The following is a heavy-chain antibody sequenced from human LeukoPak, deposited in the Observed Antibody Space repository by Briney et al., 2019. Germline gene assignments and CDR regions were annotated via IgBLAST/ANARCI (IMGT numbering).Heavy chain of an antibody. J-gene: IGHJ4*01. CDR1: GNILNTFY. V-gene: IGHV1-46*02. Sequence: ASVTVSCKAPGNILNTFYMHWMRQAPGQGLEWVGVIDPFSQATHYAQKFQGRVTITRDMSTTTVYMGLSSLRSEDTALYYCARDNQGGGSGTPFDYWGQGTLVTVSS. D-gene: IGHD3-10*01. CDR2: IDPFSQAT. CDR3: ARDNQGGGSGTPFDY.